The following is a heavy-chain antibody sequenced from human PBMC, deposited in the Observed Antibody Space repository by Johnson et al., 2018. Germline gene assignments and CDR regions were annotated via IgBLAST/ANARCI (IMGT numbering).Heavy chain of an antibody. V-gene: IGHV3-21*01. J-gene: IGHJ1*01. D-gene: IGHD4-17*01. CDR3: ARSQSAYYGDYVGAEYFQH. Sequence: EVQLVESGGGLVKPGGSLRLSCAASGFTFSSYSMNWVRQAPGKGLEWVLSISSSSSHIHYADSLKGRFTISRDNAKNSLYLQMNSLRAEDTAVYYCARSQSAYYGDYVGAEYFQHWGQGTLVTVSS. CDR2: ISSSSSHI. CDR1: GFTFSSYS.